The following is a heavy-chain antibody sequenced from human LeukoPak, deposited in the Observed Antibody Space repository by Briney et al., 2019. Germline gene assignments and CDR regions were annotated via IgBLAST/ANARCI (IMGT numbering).Heavy chain of an antibody. Sequence: GGSLRLSCAASGFTLSDYAMHWVRHGPGKGLEWVSLISGEGTPYYADSVKGGFTISRDSSKNSLYLQMNSLRTEDTALYYCGKVAGVAGTLYGAFDIWGQGTMVTVSS. J-gene: IGHJ3*02. D-gene: IGHD6-19*01. CDR1: GFTLSDYA. V-gene: IGHV3-43*02. CDR2: ISGEGTP. CDR3: GKVAGVAGTLYGAFDI.